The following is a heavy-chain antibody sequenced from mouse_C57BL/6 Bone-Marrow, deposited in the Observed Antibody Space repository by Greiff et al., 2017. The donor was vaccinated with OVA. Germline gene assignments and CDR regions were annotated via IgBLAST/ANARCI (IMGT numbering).Heavy chain of an antibody. CDR1: GYTFTSYD. D-gene: IGHD1-1*01. CDR2: IYPRDGST. V-gene: IGHV1-85*01. Sequence: VMLVESGPELVKPGASVKLSCKASGYTFTSYDINWVKQRPGQGLEWIGWIYPRDGSTKYNEKFKGKATLTVDTSSSTAYMELHSLTSEDSAVYFCARWGYGSSLYYAMDYWGQGTSVTVSS. CDR3: ARWGYGSSLYYAMDY. J-gene: IGHJ4*01.